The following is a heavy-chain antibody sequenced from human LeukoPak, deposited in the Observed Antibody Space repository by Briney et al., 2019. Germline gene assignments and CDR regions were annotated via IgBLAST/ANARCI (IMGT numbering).Heavy chain of an antibody. CDR3: AREGHDSSGSFDY. CDR1: GDSVSSYY. Sequence: KTSETLSLTCTVSGDSVSSYYWSWIRQPAGKGLEWIGRTYTSGSTNYNPSLKSRLIMSVDTSKNQFSLKLSSVTAADTAVYYCAREGHDSSGSFDYWGQGTLVTVSS. J-gene: IGHJ4*02. CDR2: TYTSGST. D-gene: IGHD3-22*01. V-gene: IGHV4-4*07.